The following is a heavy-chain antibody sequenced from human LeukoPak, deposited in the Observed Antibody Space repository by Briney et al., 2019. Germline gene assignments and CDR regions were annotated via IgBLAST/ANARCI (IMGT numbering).Heavy chain of an antibody. CDR1: GYTFTSYY. D-gene: IGHD3-16*01. Sequence: ASVKVSCKASGYTFTSYYMHWVRQAPGQGLEWMGIINPSGGSTSYAQNFQGRVTMTRDTSISTAYMELSSLRSEDTAVYYCARVWGSVDYWGQGTLVTVSS. J-gene: IGHJ4*02. CDR2: INPSGGST. CDR3: ARVWGSVDY. V-gene: IGHV1-46*01.